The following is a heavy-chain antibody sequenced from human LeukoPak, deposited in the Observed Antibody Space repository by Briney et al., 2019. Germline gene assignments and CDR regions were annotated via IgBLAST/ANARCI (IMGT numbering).Heavy chain of an antibody. D-gene: IGHD6-19*01. V-gene: IGHV4-4*02. CDR1: GGSISSSNW. CDR2: IYHSGST. J-gene: IGHJ4*02. CDR3: ARRRAVAGPYFDY. Sequence: SGTLSLICAVSGGSISSSNWWSWVRQAPGKGLEWIGEIYHSGSTNYNPSLKSRVTISVDKSKNQFSLKLSSVTAADTAVYYCARRRAVAGPYFDYWGQGTLVTVSS.